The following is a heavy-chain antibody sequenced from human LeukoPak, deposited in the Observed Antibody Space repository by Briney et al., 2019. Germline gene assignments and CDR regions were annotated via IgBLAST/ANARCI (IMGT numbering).Heavy chain of an antibody. V-gene: IGHV5-10-1*01. CDR2: IDPSDSYT. CDR3: ARAWNYDYVWGSYRTYYFDY. D-gene: IGHD3-16*02. Sequence: GESLKISCQGSGYSFTSYWISWVRQMPGKGLEWMGRIDPSDSYTNYSPSFQGHVTISADKSISTAYLQWSSLKASDTAMYYCARAWNYDYVWGSYRTYYFDYWGQGTLVTVSS. CDR1: GYSFTSYW. J-gene: IGHJ4*02.